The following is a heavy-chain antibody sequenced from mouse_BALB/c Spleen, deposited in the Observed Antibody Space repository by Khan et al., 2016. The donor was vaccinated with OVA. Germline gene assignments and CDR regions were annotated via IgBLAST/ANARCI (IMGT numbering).Heavy chain of an antibody. CDR3: ARPPYFSYAMDN. Sequence: LVESGPELKKPGETVKISYKASGHTFTNFGMNWVKQAPGKGLKWMGWINTYTGEPTYADDFNGRFAFSLEASASTAYLQINNLTNEDTATYFCARPPYFSYAMDNWGQGTSVTVSS. V-gene: IGHV9-3-1*01. D-gene: IGHD2-10*01. J-gene: IGHJ4*01. CDR2: INTYTGEP. CDR1: GHTFTNFG.